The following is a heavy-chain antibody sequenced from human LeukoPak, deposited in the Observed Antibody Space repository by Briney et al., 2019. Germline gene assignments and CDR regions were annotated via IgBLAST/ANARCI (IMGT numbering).Heavy chain of an antibody. J-gene: IGHJ5*01. CDR1: GFTFSSYE. CDR3: TRGLPAGLDS. D-gene: IGHD2-15*01. CDR2: ISSSGSTI. V-gene: IGHV3-48*03. Sequence: GSPRLSCAASGFTFSSYEMDWVCQAPGKGLEWVSYISSSGSTIYYADSGKGRFTISRDNAKHSLYLQMNSLRAGDTAVYYCTRGLPAGLDSWGQGTLGTVSS.